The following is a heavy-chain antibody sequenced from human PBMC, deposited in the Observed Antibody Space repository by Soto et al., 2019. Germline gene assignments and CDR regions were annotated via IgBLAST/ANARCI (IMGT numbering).Heavy chain of an antibody. J-gene: IGHJ2*01. CDR3: ARDRVVPTGMEDPGDYVYWYFDL. Sequence: QVQLVQSGAEVKKPGASVKVSCKASGYNFSNFYLHWVRQAPGQGLEWMGVIKPSGGSTRYAQKFQGRVTMTRDTSTRTVYMELTSLRSDDTAVYFCARDRVVPTGMEDPGDYVYWYFDLWGRGTLVTVSS. D-gene: IGHD2-2*01. V-gene: IGHV1-46*01. CDR1: GYNFSNFY. CDR2: IKPSGGST.